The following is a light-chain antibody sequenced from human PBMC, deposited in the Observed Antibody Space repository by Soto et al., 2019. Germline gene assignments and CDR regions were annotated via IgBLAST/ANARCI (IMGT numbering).Light chain of an antibody. V-gene: IGLV2-14*01. CDR1: SSDIGGYNS. CDR2: EIS. CDR3: ISYTTSNTPV. Sequence: QSVLTQPASVCGSPGQSITISCTGTSSDIGGYNSVSWYQQLPGKAPKLVISEISSRPSGVSDRFSGSKSGNTASLTISGLQAEDEADYYCISYTTSNTPVFGGGTQLTVL. J-gene: IGLJ2*01.